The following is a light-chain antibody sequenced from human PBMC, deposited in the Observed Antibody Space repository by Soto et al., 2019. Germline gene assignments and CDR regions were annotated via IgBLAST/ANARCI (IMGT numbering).Light chain of an antibody. CDR1: SSDVGGYNF. CDR2: DVS. V-gene: IGLV2-14*01. J-gene: IGLJ1*01. Sequence: QSALTQPASVSGSPGQSITISCTGTSSDVGGYNFVSWYQQHPGKAPELMIHDVSDRPSGVSNRFSGSKSGNTASLTISGLQAEDEADYYCTSYSGSTFYVFGTGTKLTVL. CDR3: TSYSGSTFYV.